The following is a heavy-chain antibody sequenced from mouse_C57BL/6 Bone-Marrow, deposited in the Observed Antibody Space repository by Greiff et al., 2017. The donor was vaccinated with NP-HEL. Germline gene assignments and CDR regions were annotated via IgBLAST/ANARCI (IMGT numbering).Heavy chain of an antibody. CDR3: TTFYGYDDY. V-gene: IGHV14-4*01. CDR1: GFNIKDDY. CDR2: IDPENGDT. Sequence: DVKLVESGAELVRPGASVKLSCTASGFNIKDDYMHWVKQRPEQGLEWIGWIDPENGDTEYASKFQGKATITADTSSNTAYLQLSSLTSEDTAVYYCTTFYGYDDYWGQGTTLTVSS. J-gene: IGHJ2*01. D-gene: IGHD2-2*01.